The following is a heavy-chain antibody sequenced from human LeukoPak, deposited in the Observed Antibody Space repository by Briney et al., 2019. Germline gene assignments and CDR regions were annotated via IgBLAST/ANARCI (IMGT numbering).Heavy chain of an antibody. CDR2: IYHSGHT. J-gene: IGHJ4*02. CDR1: GGSISSSRYY. CDR3: AGLYSYGDY. V-gene: IGHV4-39*01. D-gene: IGHD5-18*01. Sequence: PSDTLSLTHSVSGGSISSSRYYWGWIRQPPGKGLEWIGNIYHSGHTYYNPSLKSRVTISVATSKNQFSLKLTSVTAADTAVYCCAGLYSYGDYWGQGTLVTV.